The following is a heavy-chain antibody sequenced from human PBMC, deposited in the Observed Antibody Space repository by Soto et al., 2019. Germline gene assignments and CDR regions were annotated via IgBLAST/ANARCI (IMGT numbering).Heavy chain of an antibody. CDR2: ISGSGGST. Sequence: EVQLLESGGGLVQPGGSLRLSCAASGFTFSSYARSWVRQAPGKGREWVSAISGSGGSTYYADSVKGRFTISRDNSKNTLYLQMNSLRAEDTAVYYCAKGGQLVYYYYMDVWGKGTTVTVSS. CDR3: AKGGQLVYYYYMDV. D-gene: IGHD1-1*01. V-gene: IGHV3-23*01. CDR1: GFTFSSYA. J-gene: IGHJ6*03.